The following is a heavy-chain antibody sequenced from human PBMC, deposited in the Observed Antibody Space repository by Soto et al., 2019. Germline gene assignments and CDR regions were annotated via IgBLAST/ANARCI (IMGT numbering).Heavy chain of an antibody. D-gene: IGHD5-18*01. CDR2: IYHSGST. CDR3: ARQPIYSYGSPLNPYYYYYGMDV. Sequence: SETLSLTCAVSGGSISSGGYSWSWIRQPPGKGLEWIGYIYHSGSTYYNPSLKSRVTISVDRSKNQFSLKLSSVTAADTAVYYCARQPIYSYGSPLNPYYYYYGMDVWGQGTTVTVSS. J-gene: IGHJ6*02. V-gene: IGHV4-30-2*01. CDR1: GGSISSGGYS.